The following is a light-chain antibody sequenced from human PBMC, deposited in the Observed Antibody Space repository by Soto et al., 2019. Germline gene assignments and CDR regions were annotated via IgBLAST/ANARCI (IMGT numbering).Light chain of an antibody. J-gene: IGLJ2*01. CDR3: CSYAGTFTWV. CDR1: SSDVGGYDY. CDR2: DVN. Sequence: QSVLTQPRSVSGSPGQSVTMSCTGTSSDVGGYDYVSWYQLHPGKAPKVVIFDVNKRPSGVPDRFSGSKSGNAASLRISGLQAEDEADYYCCSYAGTFTWVFGGGTKLTVL. V-gene: IGLV2-11*01.